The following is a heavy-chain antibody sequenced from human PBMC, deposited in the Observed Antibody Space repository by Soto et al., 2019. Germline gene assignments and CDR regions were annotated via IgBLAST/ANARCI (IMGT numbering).Heavy chain of an antibody. Sequence: GGSLRLSCAASGFTFSSYAMSWVRQAPGKGLEWVSAISGSGGSTYYADSVKGRFTISRDNSKNTLYLQMNSLRAEDTAVYYCAKGIVVVVAADLFDYWGQGTLVTVSS. CDR1: GFTFSSYA. CDR2: ISGSGGST. D-gene: IGHD2-15*01. CDR3: AKGIVVVVAADLFDY. J-gene: IGHJ4*02. V-gene: IGHV3-23*01.